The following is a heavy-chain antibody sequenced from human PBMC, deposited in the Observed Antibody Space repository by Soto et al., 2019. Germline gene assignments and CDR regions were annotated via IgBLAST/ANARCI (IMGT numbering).Heavy chain of an antibody. CDR3: GRDSHGDY. CDR2: IDHDGPT. Sequence: EVQLVESGGGLVQPGGSLRLSCAGSGFTFSNYGMHWVRQAPGKGLEWVSRIDHDGPTDYADSVRGRFTISRDNAENTMYLQMDSLRPEDTGVYYCGRDSHGDYWGQGTLVTVSS. J-gene: IGHJ4*02. CDR1: GFTFSNYG. V-gene: IGHV3-74*01.